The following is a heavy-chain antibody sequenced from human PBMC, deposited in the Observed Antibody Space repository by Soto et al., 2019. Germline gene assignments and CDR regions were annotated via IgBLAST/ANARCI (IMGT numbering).Heavy chain of an antibody. CDR1: GGSISSGGYS. D-gene: IGHD3-10*01. J-gene: IGHJ5*02. Sequence: QLQLQEAGSGLVKPSQTLSLTCAVSGGSISSGGYSWNWIRQPPGKGLEWIGYIYHSGYTYYTPSPXSXXTRSVDKSKNQFSPNLSSVTAADTAVYYCARDQLGGNGFDTWGPGTLVTVSS. CDR3: ARDQLGGNGFDT. V-gene: IGHV4-30-2*01. CDR2: IYHSGYT.